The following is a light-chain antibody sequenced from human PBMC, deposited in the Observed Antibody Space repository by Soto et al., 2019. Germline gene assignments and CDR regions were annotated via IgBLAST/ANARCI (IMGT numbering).Light chain of an antibody. Sequence: EIVMTQSPATLSVSPGERATLSCRASQSVSILLAWYQQKPGQAPRLLIHGPTTRATGIPARFSGSGSGTEFTITISSLQPDDFATYYCQHYKMYSPWTFGQGTKVDIK. CDR1: QSVSIL. CDR3: QHYKMYSPWT. V-gene: IGKV3-15*01. CDR2: GPT. J-gene: IGKJ1*01.